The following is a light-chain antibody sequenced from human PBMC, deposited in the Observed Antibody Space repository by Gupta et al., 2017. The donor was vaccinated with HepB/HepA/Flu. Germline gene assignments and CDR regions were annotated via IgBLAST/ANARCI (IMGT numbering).Light chain of an antibody. CDR2: WAS. CDR3: QQYYSTPPYT. CDR1: QSVLYSSNNKNY. V-gene: IGKV4-1*01. Sequence: DIVMTQSPDSLAVSLGEKATLNCKSSQSVLYSSNNKNYLAWYQQKPGQPPKLLIYWASTREFGVPDRFSGSGSGTDFTLTISSLQAEDVAVYYCQQYYSTPPYTFGQGTKLEIK. J-gene: IGKJ2*01.